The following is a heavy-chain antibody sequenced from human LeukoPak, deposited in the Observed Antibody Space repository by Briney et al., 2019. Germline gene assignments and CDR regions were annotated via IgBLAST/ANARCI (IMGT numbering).Heavy chain of an antibody. V-gene: IGHV3-53*01. D-gene: IGHD6-19*01. CDR2: IYSGGST. CDR3: AKPLIAVAGTLYFDY. J-gene: IGHJ4*02. Sequence: GGSLRLSCAASGFTVSSNYMSWVRQAPGKGLEWVSVIYSGGSTYYADSVKGRFTISRDNSKNTLYLQMNSLRAEDTAVYYCAKPLIAVAGTLYFDYWGQGTLVTVSS. CDR1: GFTVSSNY.